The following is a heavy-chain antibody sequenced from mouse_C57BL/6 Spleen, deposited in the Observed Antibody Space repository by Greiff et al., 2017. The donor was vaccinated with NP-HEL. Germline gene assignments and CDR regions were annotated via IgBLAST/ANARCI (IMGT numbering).Heavy chain of an antibody. CDR2: IRSKSSNYAT. Sequence: EVQVVESGGGLVQPKGSLKLSCAASGFTFNTYAMHWVRQAPGKGLEWVARIRSKSSNYATYYADSVKDRFTISRDDSQSMLYLQMNNLKTEDTAMYYCVRSYGSSYHYAMDYWGQGTSVTVSS. CDR3: VRSYGSSYHYAMDY. J-gene: IGHJ4*01. V-gene: IGHV10-3*01. D-gene: IGHD1-1*01. CDR1: GFTFNTYA.